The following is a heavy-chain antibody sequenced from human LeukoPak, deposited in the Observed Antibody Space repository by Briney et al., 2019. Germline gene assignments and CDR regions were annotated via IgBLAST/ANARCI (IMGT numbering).Heavy chain of an antibody. Sequence: SQTLSLTCTVSGGSISSGSYYWSWIRQPAGKGLEWIGRIYTSGSTNYNPSLKSRVTISVDTSKNQFSLKLSSVTAADTAVYYCARVEMATIRLDYWGQGTLVTVSS. J-gene: IGHJ4*02. CDR1: GGSISSGSYY. D-gene: IGHD5-24*01. V-gene: IGHV4-61*02. CDR3: ARVEMATIRLDY. CDR2: IYTSGST.